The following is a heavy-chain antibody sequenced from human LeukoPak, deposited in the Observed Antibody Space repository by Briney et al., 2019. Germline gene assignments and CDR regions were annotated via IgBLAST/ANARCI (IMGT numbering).Heavy chain of an antibody. D-gene: IGHD1-26*01. V-gene: IGHV3-53*01. CDR3: ASRPASETYFAVFDY. CDR1: GFTVSSNY. J-gene: IGHJ4*02. CDR2: IYSGGST. Sequence: GGSLRLSCAASGFTVSSNYMSWVRQAPRKGLEWVSVIYSGGSTYYADSVKGRFTISRDNSKNTLYLQMNNLRAEDTAVYYCASRPASETYFAVFDYWGQGTLVTVSS.